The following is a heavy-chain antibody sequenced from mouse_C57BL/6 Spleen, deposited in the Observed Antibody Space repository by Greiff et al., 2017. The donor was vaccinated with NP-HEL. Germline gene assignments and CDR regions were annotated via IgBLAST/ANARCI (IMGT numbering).Heavy chain of an antibody. V-gene: IGHV3-6*01. Sequence: EVQVVESGPGLVKPSQSLSLTCSVTGYSITSGYYWNWIRQFPGNKLEWMGYISYDGSNNYNPSLKNRISITRDTSKNQFFLKLNSVTTEDTATYYCARDRESWYFDVWGTGTTVTVSS. CDR1: GYSITSGYY. J-gene: IGHJ1*03. CDR2: ISYDGSN. CDR3: ARDRESWYFDV.